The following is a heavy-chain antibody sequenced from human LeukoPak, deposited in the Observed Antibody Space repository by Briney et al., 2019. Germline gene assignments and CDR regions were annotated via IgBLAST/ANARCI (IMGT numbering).Heavy chain of an antibody. J-gene: IGHJ6*02. D-gene: IGHD6-13*01. V-gene: IGHV4-34*01. Sequence: SETLSLTCAVYGGSFSGYYWSWIRQPPGKGLEWIGEINHSGSTNYNPSLKSRVTISVDTSKNQFSLKLSSVTAADTAVYYCARGRVAAAGGSTTSYYYYYYGMDVWGQGTTVTVSS. CDR1: GGSFSGYY. CDR3: ARGRVAAAGGSTTSYYYYYYGMDV. CDR2: INHSGST.